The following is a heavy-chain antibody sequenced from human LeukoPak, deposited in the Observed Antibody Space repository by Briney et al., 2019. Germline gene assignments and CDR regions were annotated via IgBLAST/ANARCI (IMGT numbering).Heavy chain of an antibody. CDR3: AKDPNGDYVGTFDM. CDR2: IWFDGSKT. CDR1: GFIFTNYG. J-gene: IGHJ3*02. Sequence: GTSLRLSCAASGFIFTNYGMNWVRQAPGKGLEWVAVIWFDGSKTFYADSVKGRFTISRDTSKNTVYLQMNSLRDEDTAAYYCAKDPNGDYVGTFDMWGRGTMVTVSS. D-gene: IGHD4-17*01. V-gene: IGHV3-33*06.